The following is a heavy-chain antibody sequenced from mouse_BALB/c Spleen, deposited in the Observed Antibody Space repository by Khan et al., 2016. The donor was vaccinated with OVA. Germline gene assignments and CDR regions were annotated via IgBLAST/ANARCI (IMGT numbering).Heavy chain of an antibody. CDR2: IYPENVNT. D-gene: IGHD1-1*01. V-gene: IGHV1S56*01. J-gene: IGHJ4*01. CDR1: GSTFTNFY. CDR3: AREDYCGTYAMDY. Sequence: QVQLQESGPELVKPGASVRISCKASGSTFTNFYIHWVKQRPGQGLEWIGCIYPENVNTKYNENFKGKATLTEDTSSSTAYMLLSSLPSEDSAVXFCAREDYCGTYAMDYWGQGTSVIVSS.